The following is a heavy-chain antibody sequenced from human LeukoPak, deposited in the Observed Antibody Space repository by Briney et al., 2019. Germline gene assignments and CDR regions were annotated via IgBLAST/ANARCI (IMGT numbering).Heavy chain of an antibody. J-gene: IGHJ4*02. CDR3: ARVAAGTDY. Sequence: GGSLRLSCAASGFTFSNYWMSWVRQAPGKGLEWVATIKQDGSEKYYVDSVKGRFTISRDNSKNTLYLQMNSLRAEDTAVYYCARVAAGTDYWGQGTLVTVSS. V-gene: IGHV3-7*04. CDR1: GFTFSNYW. D-gene: IGHD6-13*01. CDR2: IKQDGSEK.